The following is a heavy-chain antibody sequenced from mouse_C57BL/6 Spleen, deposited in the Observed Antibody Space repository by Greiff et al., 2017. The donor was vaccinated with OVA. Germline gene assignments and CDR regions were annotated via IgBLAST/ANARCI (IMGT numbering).Heavy chain of an antibody. CDR3: ARSSSGLDY. Sequence: QVQLQQPGAELVKPGASVKLSCKASGYTFTSYWMHWVKQRPGQGLEWIGMIHPNSGSTNYNEKFKGKATLTVDKSSSTAYMQLSSLTSEDSAVYYCARSSSGLDYWGQGTTLTVSS. D-gene: IGHD6-1*01. CDR1: GYTFTSYW. J-gene: IGHJ2*01. V-gene: IGHV1-64*01. CDR2: IHPNSGST.